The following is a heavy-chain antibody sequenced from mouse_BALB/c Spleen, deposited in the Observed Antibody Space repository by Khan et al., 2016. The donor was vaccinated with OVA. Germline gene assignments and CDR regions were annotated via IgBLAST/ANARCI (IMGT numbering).Heavy chain of an antibody. D-gene: IGHD4-1*01. CDR3: ARSGTGSVAY. CDR2: IYPGSGNSS. Sequence: VQLQQSGAELARPGASVKLSCEASGYTFTDFYINWVKQRTGQGLEWIGDIYPGSGNSSYYNEKFKGKATLTADKSSSTAYMQLSSLTSEDSAVYFCARSGTGSVAYWGHGALVTVSA. V-gene: IGHV1-77*01. CDR1: GYTFTDFY. J-gene: IGHJ3*01.